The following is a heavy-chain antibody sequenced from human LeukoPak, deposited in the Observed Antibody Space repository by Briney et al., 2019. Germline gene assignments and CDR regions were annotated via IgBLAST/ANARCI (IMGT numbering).Heavy chain of an antibody. D-gene: IGHD5-24*01. CDR2: IIPIFGTA. CDR1: GGTFSSYA. CDR3: ARVRTVEMATIIWDY. J-gene: IGHJ4*02. V-gene: IGHV1-69*06. Sequence: GSSVKVSCKASGGTFSSYAISWVRQAPGQGLEWMGGIIPIFGTANYAQKFRGRVTITADKSTRTAYMELSRLRSDDTAVYYCARVRTVEMATIIWDYWGQGTLVTVSS.